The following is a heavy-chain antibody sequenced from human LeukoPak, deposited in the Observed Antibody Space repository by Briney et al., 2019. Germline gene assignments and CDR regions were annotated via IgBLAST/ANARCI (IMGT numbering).Heavy chain of an antibody. V-gene: IGHV3-30-3*01. J-gene: IGHJ4*02. CDR2: ISYDGSNK. Sequence: AGGSLRLSCAASGFTFSSYAMHWVRQAPGKGLEWVAVISYDGSNKYYADSVKGRFTISRDNSKNTLYLQMNSLRAEDTAVYYCARVARGYSGYEDYWGQGTLVTVSS. CDR1: GFTFSSYA. CDR3: ARVARGYSGYEDY. D-gene: IGHD5-12*01.